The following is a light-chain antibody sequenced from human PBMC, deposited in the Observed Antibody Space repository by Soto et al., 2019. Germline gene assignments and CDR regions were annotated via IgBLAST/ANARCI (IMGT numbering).Light chain of an antibody. Sequence: EIVMTQSPATLSVSPGERATLSCRASQSVSSNLAWYQQKPGQAPRLLIYGASTRATGIPARFSGSGSGTEFTLTIGSLQSADFAVYYCQQYNNWPRTFGQGTKVEIK. J-gene: IGKJ1*01. CDR3: QQYNNWPRT. V-gene: IGKV3-15*01. CDR1: QSVSSN. CDR2: GAS.